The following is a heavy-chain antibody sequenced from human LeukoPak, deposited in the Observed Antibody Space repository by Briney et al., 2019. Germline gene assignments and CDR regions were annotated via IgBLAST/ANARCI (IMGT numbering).Heavy chain of an antibody. D-gene: IGHD3-22*01. CDR3: ARRAYCDCSGYYSTSGYFDL. CDR2: IYSNGIT. J-gene: IGHJ2*01. Sequence: SETLSLTCTVSGGSIFSYYWNWVRQSPGKGLEWLGYIYSNGITNYSPSLRSRGTISIATSKNQFSLRLASVTAADTAIYYCARRAYCDCSGYYSTSGYFDLWGRGTLVTVSS. V-gene: IGHV4-4*08. CDR1: GGSIFSYY.